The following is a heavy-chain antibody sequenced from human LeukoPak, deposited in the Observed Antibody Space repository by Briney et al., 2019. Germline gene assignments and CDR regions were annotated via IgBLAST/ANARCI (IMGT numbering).Heavy chain of an antibody. CDR2: IRSKAYGGTT. J-gene: IGHJ6*02. D-gene: IGHD6-6*01. CDR1: GFTFGDYA. Sequence: GGSLRLSCTASGFTFGDYAMSWVRQAPGKGLEWVGFIRSKAYGGTTEYAASVKGRFTISRDDSKSIAYLQMNSLKTKDTAVYYCTASARPKTYYYYGMDVWGQGTTVTVSS. CDR3: TASARPKTYYYYGMDV. V-gene: IGHV3-49*04.